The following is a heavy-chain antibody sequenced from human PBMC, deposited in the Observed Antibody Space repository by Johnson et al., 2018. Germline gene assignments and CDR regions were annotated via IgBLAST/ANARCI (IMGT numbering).Heavy chain of an antibody. J-gene: IGHJ3*02. V-gene: IGHV4-59*01. Sequence: QVQLQESGPGLVKXSETXSLXCSVSGGSISSYYWSWVRQPPGKGLEWIGYIYYSGSTNYNPALKTRVTISVDTSKNHFSLKLTSVAAEDTAVYYCARAGLYDAFDIWGQGTMVTVSS. CDR2: IYYSGST. CDR1: GGSISSYY. D-gene: IGHD3/OR15-3a*01. CDR3: ARAGLYDAFDI.